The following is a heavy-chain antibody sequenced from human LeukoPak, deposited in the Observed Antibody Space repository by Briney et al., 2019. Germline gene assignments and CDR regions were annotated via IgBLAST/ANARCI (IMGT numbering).Heavy chain of an antibody. CDR1: GYTFTNNY. Sequence: PGESLKISCKGSGYTFTNNYIGWVRQMPGKGLEWMGIIYPGDSNTRYSPSFQGQVTISADKSISTAYLQWSSLKASDTAIYYCARREPSTTYFDYWGQGTLVTVSS. V-gene: IGHV5-51*01. J-gene: IGHJ4*02. CDR3: ARREPSTTYFDY. CDR2: IYPGDSNT. D-gene: IGHD1-14*01.